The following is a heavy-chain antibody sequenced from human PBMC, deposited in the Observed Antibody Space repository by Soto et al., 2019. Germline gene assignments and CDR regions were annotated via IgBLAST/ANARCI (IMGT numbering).Heavy chain of an antibody. D-gene: IGHD4-4*01. CDR2: ISYDGSNK. CDR3: ARDPGLHGSDY. Sequence: GGSLRLSCAASGFTFSSYSMHWVRQAPGKGLEWVAVISYDGSNKYYADSVKGRFTISRDNSKNTLYLQMNSLRAEDTAVYYCARDPGLHGSDYWGQGTRVTVSS. V-gene: IGHV3-30*03. CDR1: GFTFSSYS. J-gene: IGHJ4*02.